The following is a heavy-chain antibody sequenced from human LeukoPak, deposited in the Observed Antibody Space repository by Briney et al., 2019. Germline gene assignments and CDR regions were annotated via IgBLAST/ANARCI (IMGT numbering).Heavy chain of an antibody. Sequence: PGGSLRLSCAAAGLTVSSNYMSWVRRAPGKGLEWVSVIFSGGSTYYADSVKGRFTISRDNSKNTLYLQMNSLRAEDTAVYYCARGGGNSEFDYWGQGTLVTVSS. CDR3: ARGGGNSEFDY. J-gene: IGHJ4*02. D-gene: IGHD4-23*01. V-gene: IGHV3-53*01. CDR2: IFSGGST. CDR1: GLTVSSNY.